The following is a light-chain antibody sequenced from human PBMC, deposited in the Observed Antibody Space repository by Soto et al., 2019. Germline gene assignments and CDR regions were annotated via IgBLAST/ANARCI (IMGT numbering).Light chain of an antibody. CDR3: QHYNTWTWT. J-gene: IGKJ1*01. CDR1: HSVSSG. CDR2: GAS. Sequence: EILMTQSPATLSVSPGERATLSCRASHSVSSGLAWYQQKPGQAPRLLISGASTRAAGIPARFGGSGSGTEFTLTISSLQSEDFAVYYCQHYNTWTWTFGQGTKVDIK. V-gene: IGKV3-15*01.